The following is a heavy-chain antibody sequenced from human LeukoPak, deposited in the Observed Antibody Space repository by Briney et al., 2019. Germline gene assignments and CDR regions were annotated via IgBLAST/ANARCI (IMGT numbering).Heavy chain of an antibody. Sequence: PSETLSLTCTVSGGSISSYYWSWIRQPAGKGLEWIGRIYTSGSTNYNPSLKSRVTMSVDTSKNQFSLKLSSVTAADTAVYYCARTQDRTLVWFGELLLHWYYFDYWGQGTLVTVSS. J-gene: IGHJ4*02. CDR2: IYTSGST. V-gene: IGHV4-4*07. CDR1: GGSISSYY. CDR3: ARTQDRTLVWFGELLLHWYYFDY. D-gene: IGHD3-10*01.